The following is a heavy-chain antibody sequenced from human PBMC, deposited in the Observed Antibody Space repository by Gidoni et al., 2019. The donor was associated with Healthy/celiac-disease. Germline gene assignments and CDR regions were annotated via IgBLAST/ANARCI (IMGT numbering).Heavy chain of an antibody. Sequence: QVQLQESGTGLVKPTQNLCVSCTVTGESISSGSYYWSWIRQPAGKGLEWIGRIYTSGSTNYNPSLKSRVTISVDTSKNQFSLMLSSVAAADTAVYYCAREQQLIGWFDPWGQGTLVTVSS. V-gene: IGHV4-61*02. D-gene: IGHD6-13*01. J-gene: IGHJ5*02. CDR1: GESISSGSYY. CDR2: IYTSGST. CDR3: AREQQLIGWFDP.